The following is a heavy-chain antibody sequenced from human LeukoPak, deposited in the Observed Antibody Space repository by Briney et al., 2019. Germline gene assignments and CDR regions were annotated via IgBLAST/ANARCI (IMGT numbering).Heavy chain of an antibody. Sequence: PGGSLRLSCAASGFTFSSYWMHWVRQAPGKGLVWVSRIKSDGTISYADSVKGRFTISRDNAKNTLYLQMNSLRAEDTAVYYCARVGGHGSDAFDIWGKGTMVTVSS. D-gene: IGHD1-26*01. V-gene: IGHV3-74*01. CDR2: IKSDGTI. CDR3: ARVGGHGSDAFDI. CDR1: GFTFSSYW. J-gene: IGHJ3*02.